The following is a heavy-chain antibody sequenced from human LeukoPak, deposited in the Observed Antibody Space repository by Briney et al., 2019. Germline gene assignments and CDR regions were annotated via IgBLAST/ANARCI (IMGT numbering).Heavy chain of an antibody. CDR1: GFTFSRHW. D-gene: IGHD6-25*01. CDR2: IKEDGSEK. V-gene: IGHV3-7*01. J-gene: IGHJ3*02. CDR3: ARGGAAWAFDI. Sequence: GGSLRLSCAVSGFTFSRHWMRWVRQAPGKGLEWVANIKEDGSEKYYVDSVKGRFTISRANAKNSLYLQMNSLRAEDTAVYYCARGGAAWAFDIWGQGTMVTVSS.